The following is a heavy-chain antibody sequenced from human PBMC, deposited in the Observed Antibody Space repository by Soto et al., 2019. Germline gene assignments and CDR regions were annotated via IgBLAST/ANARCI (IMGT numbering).Heavy chain of an antibody. CDR1: GFTFSTYS. Sequence: EVQLVESGGGLVKPGGSLRLSCAASGFTFSTYSMNWVRQAPGKGLEWVASISSRSGYIYSADSLKGRFTISRDNAKNSLFLQMNSLRAEDTAVYYCARDLHSITSGWDDDAFDIWGQGTMVTVSS. V-gene: IGHV3-21*01. D-gene: IGHD6-19*01. CDR3: ARDLHSITSGWDDDAFDI. CDR2: ISSRSGYI. J-gene: IGHJ3*02.